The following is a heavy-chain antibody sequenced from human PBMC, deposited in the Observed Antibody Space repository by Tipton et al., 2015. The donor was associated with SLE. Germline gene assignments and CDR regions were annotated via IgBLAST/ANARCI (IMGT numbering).Heavy chain of an antibody. CDR1: GGSISSGGYS. CDR3: ARDTDRGSSAYAGAFDF. Sequence: TLSLTCAVSGGSISSGGYSWNWIRQPPGRGLEWIGSFHHKGSSYYSPSLGSRVTISGDTSRNQFSLTLSSVTAADTAVYYCARDTDRGSSAYAGAFDFWGQGTVVTVSS. D-gene: IGHD3-22*01. CDR2: FHHKGSS. V-gene: IGHV4-30-2*03. J-gene: IGHJ3*01.